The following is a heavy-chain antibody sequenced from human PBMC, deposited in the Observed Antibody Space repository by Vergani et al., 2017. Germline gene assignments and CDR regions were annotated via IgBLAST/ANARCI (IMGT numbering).Heavy chain of an antibody. CDR1: GFTFSSYS. CDR2: ISSSSSTI. Sequence: EVQLVESGGGLVQPGGSLRLSCAASGFTFSSYSMNWVRQAPGKGLEWVSYISSSSSTIYYADSVKGRFTISRDNAKNSLYLQMNSLRAEDTAVYYCARDGYSGSKRDRFDYWGQGTLVTVSS. J-gene: IGHJ4*02. D-gene: IGHD1-26*01. CDR3: ARDGYSGSKRDRFDY. V-gene: IGHV3-48*04.